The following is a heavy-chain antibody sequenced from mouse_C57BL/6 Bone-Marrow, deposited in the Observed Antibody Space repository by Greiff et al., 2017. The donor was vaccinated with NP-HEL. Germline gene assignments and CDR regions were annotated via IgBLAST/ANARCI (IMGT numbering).Heavy chain of an antibody. CDR1: GYTFTSYW. Sequence: QVQLKESGAELVKPGASVKLSCKASGYTFTSYWMQWVKQRPGQGLEWIGEIDPSDSYTNCNQKFKGKATLTVDTSSSTAYMQLSSLTSEDSAVYYCARIYYYYYGSSLWYFDVWGTGTTVTVSS. J-gene: IGHJ1*03. D-gene: IGHD1-1*01. CDR3: ARIYYYYYGSSLWYFDV. CDR2: IDPSDSYT. V-gene: IGHV1-50*01.